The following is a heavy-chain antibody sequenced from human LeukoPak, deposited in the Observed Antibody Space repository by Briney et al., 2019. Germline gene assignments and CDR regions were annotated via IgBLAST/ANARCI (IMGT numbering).Heavy chain of an antibody. J-gene: IGHJ2*01. CDR3: ARVKAGIGYFDL. CDR2: IYYSGST. CDR1: GGSISSYY. Sequence: PSETLSLTCTVSGGSISSYYWSWIRQPPGKGLEWIGYIYYSGSTNYNPSLKSRVTISVDTSKNQFSLKLSSVTAADTAVYYCARVKAGIGYFDLWGRGTLVTVSS. V-gene: IGHV4-59*08.